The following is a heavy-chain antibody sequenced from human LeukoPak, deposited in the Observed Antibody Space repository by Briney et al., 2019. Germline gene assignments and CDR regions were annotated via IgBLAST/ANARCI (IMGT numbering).Heavy chain of an antibody. Sequence: PGGSLRLSCAASGFTFSDYYMSWIRQAPGKGLEWVSYISSSGSTIYYADSVKGRFTISRDNAKNSLYLQMNSLRAEDTAVYYCASTSGGSRWYPAYFDYWGQGTLVTVSS. CDR2: ISSSGSTI. D-gene: IGHD6-13*01. CDR3: ASTSGGSRWYPAYFDY. V-gene: IGHV3-11*04. CDR1: GFTFSDYY. J-gene: IGHJ4*02.